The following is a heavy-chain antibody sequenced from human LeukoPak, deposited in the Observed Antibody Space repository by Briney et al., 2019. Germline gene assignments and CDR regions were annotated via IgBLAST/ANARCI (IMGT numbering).Heavy chain of an antibody. V-gene: IGHV1-69*13. CDR1: GGTFSSYA. Sequence: ASVKVSCKASGGTFSSYAISWVRQAPGQGLEWMGGIIPIFGTANYAQKFQGRVTITADESTSTAYMELSSLRSEDTAVYYCARVGFGCSSTSCYRGGLNWFDPWGQGTLVTISS. CDR3: ARVGFGCSSTSCYRGGLNWFDP. CDR2: IIPIFGTA. D-gene: IGHD2-2*02. J-gene: IGHJ5*02.